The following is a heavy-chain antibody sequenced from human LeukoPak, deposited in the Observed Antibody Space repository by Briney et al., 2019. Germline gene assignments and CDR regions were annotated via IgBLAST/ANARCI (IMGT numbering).Heavy chain of an antibody. CDR1: AFTVSINY. CDR3: ARVNSARGALDY. J-gene: IGHJ4*02. CDR2: TYTGVST. D-gene: IGHD3-10*01. Sequence: GGSLSPSCAASAFTVSINYISCVRHPHRKGLEWVSFTYTGVSTYFAASFKARFTISRDNSKNTLYLQMNSLRAEDTAVYYCARVNSARGALDYWGQGTLVTVSP. V-gene: IGHV3-53*01.